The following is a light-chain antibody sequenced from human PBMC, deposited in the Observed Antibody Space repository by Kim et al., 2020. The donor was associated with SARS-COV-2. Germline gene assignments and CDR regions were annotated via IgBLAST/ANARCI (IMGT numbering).Light chain of an antibody. CDR1: QGIRSW. J-gene: IGKJ4*01. CDR3: QQYDSYPLT. CDR2: AAS. V-gene: IGKV1D-16*01. Sequence: SVGDEVTITCRASQGIRSWLAWYQQRPEQAPKSLIYAASTLQSGVPSRFSGSGSGTYFTLTISNLQPEDFATYYCQQYDSYPLTFGGGTKVDI.